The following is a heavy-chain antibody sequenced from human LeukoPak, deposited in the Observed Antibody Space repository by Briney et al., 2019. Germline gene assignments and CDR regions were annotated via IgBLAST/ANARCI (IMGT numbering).Heavy chain of an antibody. CDR2: IYYSGST. Sequence: PSETLSLTCTVSGGSISSSSYYCGWIRQPPGKGLEWIGSIYYSGSTYYNPPLKSRVTISVDTSKNQFSLKLSSVTAADTAVYYCARLLWFGELLPYFDYWGQGTLVTVSS. CDR3: ARLLWFGELLPYFDY. V-gene: IGHV4-39*01. J-gene: IGHJ4*02. CDR1: GGSISSSSYY. D-gene: IGHD3-10*01.